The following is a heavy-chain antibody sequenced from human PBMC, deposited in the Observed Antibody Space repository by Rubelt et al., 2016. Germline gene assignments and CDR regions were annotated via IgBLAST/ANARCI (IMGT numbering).Heavy chain of an antibody. CDR1: GFTFSSYS. Sequence: EVQLVESGGGLVQPGGSLRLSCAASGFTFSSYSMNWVRQAPGKGLEWVSYISSSSSTIYYADSVKGRFTISRDNAKNSLYLQMNSLGAEDTAVYYCARSTSYYCYMDAWGIGTTVTVSS. CDR2: ISSSSSTI. V-gene: IGHV3-48*04. D-gene: IGHD2-2*01. CDR3: ARSTSYYCYMDA. J-gene: IGHJ6*03.